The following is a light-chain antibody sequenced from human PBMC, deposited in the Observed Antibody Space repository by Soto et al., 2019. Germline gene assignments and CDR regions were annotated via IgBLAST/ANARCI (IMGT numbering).Light chain of an antibody. J-gene: IGLJ1*01. CDR2: EVS. CDR3: SSYSSSSTLYV. V-gene: IGLV2-14*01. CDR1: SSDVGGYNY. Sequence: ALTQPASVSGSPGQSITISCTGTSSDVGGYNYVSWYQQHPGRAPKLMIYEVSNRSSRVSNRFSGSKSGNTASLTIAGLQAEDEADYYCSSYSSSSTLYVFGTGTKVTVL.